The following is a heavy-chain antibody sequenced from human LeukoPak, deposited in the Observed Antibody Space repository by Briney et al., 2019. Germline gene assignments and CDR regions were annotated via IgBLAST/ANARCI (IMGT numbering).Heavy chain of an antibody. Sequence: SETLSLTCTVSGGSISSYYWSWIRQPAGKGLEWIGRFITSGGAHYNPSLKIRVTMSVDTSKNQFSLSLSSVTAADTAVYYCTRVFDKDVWGKGTTVTVSS. V-gene: IGHV4-4*07. CDR3: TRVFDKDV. CDR2: FITSGGA. CDR1: GGSISSYY. J-gene: IGHJ6*03.